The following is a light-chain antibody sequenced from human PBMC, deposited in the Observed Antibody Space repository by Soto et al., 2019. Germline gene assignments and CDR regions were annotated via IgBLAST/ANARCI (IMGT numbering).Light chain of an antibody. Sequence: DIQMTQSPSTLSASVGDRVTITCRASQSISSWLAWYQQKPGKAPNLLIYGASSLQRGVPSRFSGSGSGTEFTLTINSLQPDDFATYYCQQYNSDSGTFGQGTKVEIK. J-gene: IGKJ1*01. CDR1: QSISSW. CDR3: QQYNSDSGT. V-gene: IGKV1-5*01. CDR2: GAS.